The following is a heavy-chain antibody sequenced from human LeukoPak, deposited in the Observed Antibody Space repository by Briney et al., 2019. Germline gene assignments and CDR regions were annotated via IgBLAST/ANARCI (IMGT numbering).Heavy chain of an antibody. CDR1: GFTFSRNT. CDR2: ISSSSSYI. J-gene: IGHJ5*02. CDR3: ARDNSVRDEAWWFNP. D-gene: IGHD5-24*01. V-gene: IGHV3-21*04. Sequence: GGSLRLSCAASGFTFSRNTMNWVRQAPGKGLEWVSSISSSSSYIYYADSVKGRFIISRDNAKNSLYLQMNSLRAEDTAVYYCARDNSVRDEAWWFNPWGQGTLVTVSS.